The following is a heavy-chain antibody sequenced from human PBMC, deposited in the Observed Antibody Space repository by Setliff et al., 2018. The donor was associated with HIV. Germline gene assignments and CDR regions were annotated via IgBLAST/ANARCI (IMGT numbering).Heavy chain of an antibody. CDR2: IIPIFNIA. J-gene: IGHJ3*01. D-gene: IGHD2-8*01. Sequence: ASVKVSCKASGGTFNTYAMNWVRQAPGQGLEWMGHIIPIFNIANYAQKFQDRITITADESTSTAYMELSSLRSEDTAVYYCASPHGYCPDGSCSLVGAFAFWGQGTMVTVSS. CDR3: ASPHGYCPDGSCSLVGAFAF. CDR1: GGTFNTYA. V-gene: IGHV1-69*13.